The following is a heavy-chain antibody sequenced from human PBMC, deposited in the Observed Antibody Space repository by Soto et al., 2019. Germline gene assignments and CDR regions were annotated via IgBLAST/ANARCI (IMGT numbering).Heavy chain of an antibody. CDR1: GFSLSTSGVG. V-gene: IGHV2-5*02. D-gene: IGHD3-3*01. CDR3: AHTSYDFWSGYYPFDY. Sequence: SGPTLVKPTQTLTLTCTFSGFSLSTSGVGVGWIRQPPGKALEWLALIYWDDDKRYSPSLKSRLTITKDTSKNQVVLTMTNMDPVDTATYYCAHTSYDFWSGYYPFDYWGQGTLVTVSS. J-gene: IGHJ4*02. CDR2: IYWDDDK.